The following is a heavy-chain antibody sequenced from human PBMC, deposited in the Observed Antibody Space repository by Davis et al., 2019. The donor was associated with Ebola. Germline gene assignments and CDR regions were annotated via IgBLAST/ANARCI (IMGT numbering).Heavy chain of an antibody. V-gene: IGHV3-23*01. J-gene: IGHJ6*02. CDR1: GFTFSSYA. Sequence: GESLKISCAASGFTFSSYAMSWVRQAPGKGLEWVSAISGSGGSTYYADSVKGRFTISRDNSKNTLYLQMNSLRAEDTAVYYCAREELWLQAGIYYYYGMDVWGQGTTVTVSS. CDR2: ISGSGGST. CDR3: AREELWLQAGIYYYYGMDV. D-gene: IGHD5-18*01.